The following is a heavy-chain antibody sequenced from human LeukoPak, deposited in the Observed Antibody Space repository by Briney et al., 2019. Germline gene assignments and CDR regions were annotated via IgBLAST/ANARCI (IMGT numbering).Heavy chain of an antibody. D-gene: IGHD3-10*01. CDR2: MFYSGRT. CDR3: ARRAGSLVYYFDS. Sequence: SETLSLTCTISGGSIKSHYWSWIRQAPGKGLEWIAYMFYSGRTEYNPSLKSRVTISVDTSRNQVSLKVNSVTAADTDVYYCARRAGSLVYYFDSWGQGTLVTVSS. J-gene: IGHJ4*02. V-gene: IGHV4-59*08. CDR1: GGSIKSHY.